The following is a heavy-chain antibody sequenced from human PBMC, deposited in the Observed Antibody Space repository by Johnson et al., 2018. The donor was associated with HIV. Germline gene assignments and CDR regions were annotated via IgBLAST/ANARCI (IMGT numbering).Heavy chain of an antibody. V-gene: IGHV3-30*02. CDR3: AKGLYYGGSGDYAFDM. D-gene: IGHD2-21*01. J-gene: IGHJ3*02. Sequence: VQLVESGGGVVQPVGSLRLSCAASGFTFSSYGMHWVRQAPGKGLEWVAFIRYDEADKYYAASVKGRFTISRDNSKNTVYLQMSGLRVEDTAVYYCAKGLYYGGSGDYAFDMWGQGTMVTVSS. CDR1: GFTFSSYG. CDR2: IRYDEADK.